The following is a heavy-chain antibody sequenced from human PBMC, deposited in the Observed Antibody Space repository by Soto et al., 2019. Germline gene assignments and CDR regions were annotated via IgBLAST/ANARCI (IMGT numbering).Heavy chain of an antibody. CDR2: IYHSGNT. CDR1: DGSISSGGYS. Sequence: QLQLQESGSGLVKPSQTLSLTCAVSDGSISSGGYSWSWVRQPPGKGLEWIGYIYHSGNTYYNPSLKSRVTISVGRSKNQFSLKLSSVTAADTAVYYCARCCYYDSSGYYYPNWFDPWGQGTLVTVSS. J-gene: IGHJ5*02. D-gene: IGHD3-22*01. V-gene: IGHV4-30-2*01. CDR3: ARCCYYDSSGYYYPNWFDP.